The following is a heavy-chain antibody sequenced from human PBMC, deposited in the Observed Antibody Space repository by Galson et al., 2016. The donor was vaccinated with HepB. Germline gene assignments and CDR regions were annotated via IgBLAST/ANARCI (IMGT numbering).Heavy chain of an antibody. V-gene: IGHV3-30*18. CDR2: ISYDGNNK. CDR3: AKDGRDAYNFNYYYYAMDV. Sequence: SLRLSCAASGFTFRSYGMHWVRQAPGKGLEWVAVISYDGNNKYSAASVKARFTISRDNSKNTLYLQMNSLRAEDTAVYYCAKDGRDAYNFNYYYYAMDVWGQGTTVTVSS. D-gene: IGHD5-24*01. CDR1: GFTFRSYG. J-gene: IGHJ6*02.